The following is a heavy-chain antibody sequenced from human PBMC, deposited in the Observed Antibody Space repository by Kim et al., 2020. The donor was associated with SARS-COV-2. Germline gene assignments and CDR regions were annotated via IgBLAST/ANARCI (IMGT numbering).Heavy chain of an antibody. Sequence: GGSLRLSCAASGFTFSSYSMNWVRQAPGKGLEWVSSISSSSSYIYYADSVKGRFTISRDNAKNSLYLQMNSLRAEDTAVYYCARDQVGSYWYFDLWGRGTLVTVSS. CDR2: ISSSSSYI. CDR1: GFTFSSYS. CDR3: ARDQVGSYWYFDL. D-gene: IGHD1-26*01. V-gene: IGHV3-21*04. J-gene: IGHJ2*01.